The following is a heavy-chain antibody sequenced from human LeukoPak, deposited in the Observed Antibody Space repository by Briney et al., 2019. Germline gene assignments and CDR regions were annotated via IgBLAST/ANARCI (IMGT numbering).Heavy chain of an antibody. CDR2: IYYSGST. V-gene: IGHV4-59*01. CDR3: ARGGFSSNWAFDY. CDR1: GGSISSYY. Sequence: SETLSLTCTVSGGSISSYYWSWIRQPPGKGLEWIGYIYYSGSTNYNPSLKSRVTISVDTSKSQFSLKLSSVTAADTAVYYCARGGFSSNWAFDYWGQGTLVTVSS. D-gene: IGHD6-13*01. J-gene: IGHJ4*02.